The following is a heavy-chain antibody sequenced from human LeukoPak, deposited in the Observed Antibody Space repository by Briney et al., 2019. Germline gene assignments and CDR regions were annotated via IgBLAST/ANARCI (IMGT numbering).Heavy chain of an antibody. Sequence: PGGSLRLSCAASGFTFSSYAMSWVRQAPGKGLEWVSAISGSGGSTYYADSVKGRFTISRDNSKNTLYLQMNSLRAEDTAVYYCARDSYQYDFWSGYYLDYWGQGTLVTVSS. CDR2: ISGSGGST. CDR1: GFTFSSYA. V-gene: IGHV3-23*01. CDR3: ARDSYQYDFWSGYYLDY. J-gene: IGHJ4*02. D-gene: IGHD3-3*01.